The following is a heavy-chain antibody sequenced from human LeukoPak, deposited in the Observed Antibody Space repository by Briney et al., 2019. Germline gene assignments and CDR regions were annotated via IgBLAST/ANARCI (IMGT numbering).Heavy chain of an antibody. Sequence: PGASLRLSCAASGFTFSSYSMNWVRQAPGKGLEWVSSISSSSSYIYYADSVKGRFTISRDNAKNSLYLQMNSLRAEDTAVYYCARDDSSGYSYFDYWGQGTLVTVSS. J-gene: IGHJ4*02. CDR1: GFTFSSYS. CDR2: ISSSSSYI. D-gene: IGHD3-22*01. V-gene: IGHV3-21*01. CDR3: ARDDSSGYSYFDY.